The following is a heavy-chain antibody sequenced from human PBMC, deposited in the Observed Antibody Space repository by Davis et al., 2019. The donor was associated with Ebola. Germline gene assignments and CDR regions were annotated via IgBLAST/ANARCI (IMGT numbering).Heavy chain of an antibody. CDR2: TYRDGSEK. J-gene: IGHJ5*02. D-gene: IGHD3-16*02. CDR1: GFTFDNFW. CDR3: ARIIYDYVWGSYLGDRWLARSGGWFDP. Sequence: GGSLRLSCAASGFTFDNFWMSWVRQAPGKGREWVANTYRDGSEKYYVDSVKGRFTISRDNAKNPLYLQMNSLRAEDTAVYYCARIIYDYVWGSYLGDRWLARSGGWFDPGGQGTLVTVSS. V-gene: IGHV3-7*01.